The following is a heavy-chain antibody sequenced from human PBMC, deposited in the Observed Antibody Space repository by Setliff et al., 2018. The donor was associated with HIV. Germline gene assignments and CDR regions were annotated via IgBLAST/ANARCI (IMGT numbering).Heavy chain of an antibody. CDR1: GGSLTSHY. D-gene: IGHD2-15*01. CDR3: ARGWELLPYWALNV. CDR2: IYYTGHT. V-gene: IGHV4-59*11. J-gene: IGHJ6*04. Sequence: SETLSLTCIVSGGSLTSHYWGWIRQPPGKGLEWIGFIYYTGHTTYNPSLKGRVTISVDTSKNQFSLKLNSVTAADSAIYYCARGWELLPYWALNVWGKGTTVTVSS.